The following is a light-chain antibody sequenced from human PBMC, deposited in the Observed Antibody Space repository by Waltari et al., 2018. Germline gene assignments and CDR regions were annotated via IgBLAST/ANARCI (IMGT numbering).Light chain of an antibody. V-gene: IGKV3-15*01. CDR3: QQYNKWPPLT. J-gene: IGKJ4*02. CDR1: QGVHDN. CDR2: GAS. Sequence: EVVMTQSPVTLSVSPGERATLSCRASQGVHDNLAWYQQKPGQAPRLLIYGASTRATGGPARFSASGSGTDFTLTITSLQSEDFALYYCQQYNKWPPLTFGGGTKVEIK.